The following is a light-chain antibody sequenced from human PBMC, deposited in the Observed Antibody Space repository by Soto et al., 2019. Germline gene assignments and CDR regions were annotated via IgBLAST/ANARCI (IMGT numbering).Light chain of an antibody. J-gene: IGKJ5*01. V-gene: IGKV3-11*01. CDR2: DTS. Sequence: EIVLTQSPATLSLSPGERATHSCRASQSVSSGLVWYQQKPGQAPRLLIYDTSNRATGIPARFSGSGSGTDFTLTISSLEPEDFAIYYCQQRSNWPSTFGQGTRLQIK. CDR3: QQRSNWPST. CDR1: QSVSSG.